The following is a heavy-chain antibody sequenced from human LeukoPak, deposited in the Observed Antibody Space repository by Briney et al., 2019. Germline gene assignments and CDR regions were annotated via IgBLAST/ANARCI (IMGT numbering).Heavy chain of an antibody. CDR3: AKRESDAFDI. CDR2: ISWNSGSI. V-gene: IGHV3-9*01. Sequence: GGSLRLSCAASGFTFDDYAMHWVRQAPGKGLEWVSGISWNSGSIGYADSVKGRFTISRDNAKNSLYLQMNSLRAEDTALYYCAKRESDAFDIWGQGAMVTVSS. CDR1: GFTFDDYA. J-gene: IGHJ3*02.